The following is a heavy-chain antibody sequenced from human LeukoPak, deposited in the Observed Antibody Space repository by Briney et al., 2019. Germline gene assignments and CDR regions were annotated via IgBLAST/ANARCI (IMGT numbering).Heavy chain of an antibody. CDR1: GFSLSTSGMR. CDR3: ARVRCGGDCYPDY. J-gene: IGHJ4*02. CDR2: IDWDDDK. D-gene: IGHD2-21*02. V-gene: IGHV2-70*04. Sequence: SGPALVKPTQTLTLTCTFSGFSLSTSGMRVSWIRQPPGKALEWLARIDWDDDKFYSTSLKTRLTISKDTSKNQVVHTMTNMDPVDTATYYCARVRCGGDCYPDYWGQGTLVTVSS.